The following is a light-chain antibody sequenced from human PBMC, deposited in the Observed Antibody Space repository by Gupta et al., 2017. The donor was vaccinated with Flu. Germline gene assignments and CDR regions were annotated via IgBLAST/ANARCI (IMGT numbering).Light chain of an antibody. CDR2: GAS. CDR1: QSILYSSNNKNY. CDR3: QQYFSLPYN. J-gene: IGKJ2*01. V-gene: IGKV4-1*01. Sequence: DIVMTQSPDSLAVSRGERATINCKSSQSILYSSNNKNYLAWYQQKPGQPPRLLIYGASTRESGVPDRFSGSGSGTDFTLTISSLQAEDVAFYYCQQYFSLPYNFGQGTKLEIK.